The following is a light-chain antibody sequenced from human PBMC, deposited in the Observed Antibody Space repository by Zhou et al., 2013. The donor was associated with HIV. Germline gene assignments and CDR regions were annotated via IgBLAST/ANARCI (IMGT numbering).Light chain of an antibody. CDR3: QQYLYPPRT. CDR1: QGISES. CDR2: ATS. J-gene: IGKJ1*01. V-gene: IGKV1-NL1*01. Sequence: DIQMTQSPTSLSASVGDRVTITCRASQGISESLAWYQQKPGKAPNLLLYATSRLENGVPPRFSGSGSGTDYTLTISTLQPDDFAVYYCQQYLYPPRTFGQGTKVEVK.